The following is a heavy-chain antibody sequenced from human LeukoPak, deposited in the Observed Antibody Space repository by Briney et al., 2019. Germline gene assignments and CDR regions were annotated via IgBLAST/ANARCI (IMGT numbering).Heavy chain of an antibody. CDR3: ARDWALSEDYGDY. Sequence: GGSLRLSCAASGFTVSSNYMSWVRQAPGKGLEWVSVIYSGGSTYYADSVKGRFTISRDNSKNTLYLQMNSLRAEDTAVYYCARDWALSEDYGDYWGQGTLVTVSS. CDR1: GFTVSSNY. J-gene: IGHJ4*02. V-gene: IGHV3-53*01. CDR2: IYSGGST. D-gene: IGHD3-16*01.